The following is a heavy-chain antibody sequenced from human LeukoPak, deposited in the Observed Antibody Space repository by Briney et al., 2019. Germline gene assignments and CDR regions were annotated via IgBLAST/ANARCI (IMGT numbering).Heavy chain of an antibody. CDR2: ISYDGSNK. CDR3: AKTGTGYSSGWYLYYFDY. CDR1: GFTFSSYG. D-gene: IGHD6-19*01. V-gene: IGHV3-30*18. J-gene: IGHJ4*02. Sequence: GGSLRLSCAASGFTFSSYGMHWVRQAPGKGLEWVAVISYDGSNKYYADSVKGRFTISRDNSKNTLYLQMNSLRAEDTAVYYCAKTGTGYSSGWYLYYFDYWGQGTLVTVSS.